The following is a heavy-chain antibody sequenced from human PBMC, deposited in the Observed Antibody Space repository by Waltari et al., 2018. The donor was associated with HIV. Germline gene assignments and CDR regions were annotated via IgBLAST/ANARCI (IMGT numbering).Heavy chain of an antibody. J-gene: IGHJ4*02. D-gene: IGHD3-10*01. CDR1: GFPFSSYW. Sequence: EVQLVESGGGLVQPGGSLRLSCAAPGFPFSSYWLGGVRQAPGKGLEWVANIKQDGSEKYYVDSVNGRFTISRDNAENSLYLQMNSLRAEDTAVYYCARGGFYGSGSKVNWGQGTLVTVSS. V-gene: IGHV3-7*04. CDR3: ARGGFYGSGSKVN. CDR2: IKQDGSEK.